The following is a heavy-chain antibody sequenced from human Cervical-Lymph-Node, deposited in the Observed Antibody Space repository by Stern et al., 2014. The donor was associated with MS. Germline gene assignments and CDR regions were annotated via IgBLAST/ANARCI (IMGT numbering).Heavy chain of an antibody. V-gene: IGHV3-33*01. CDR3: ARSSSPSPYYYYGMDV. D-gene: IGHD6-13*01. CDR2: IWYDGSNN. J-gene: IGHJ6*02. Sequence: VQLVESGGGVVQPGRSLRLSCAASGFTFSSYGMHWVRQAPGKGLEWVVVIWYDGSNNDYADSVKGRFTISRDNSKNTLYLQMNSLRAEDTAVYYCARSSSPSPYYYYGMDVWGQGTTVTVSS. CDR1: GFTFSSYG.